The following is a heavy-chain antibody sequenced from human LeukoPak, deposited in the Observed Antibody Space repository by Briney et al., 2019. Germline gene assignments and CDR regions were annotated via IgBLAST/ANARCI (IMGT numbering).Heavy chain of an antibody. V-gene: IGHV4-34*01. Sequence: SETLSLTCAVYGGSFSGYYWSWIRQTPGKGLEWIGEINHSGSTNYNPSLKSRVTISVDTSKNQFSLKLSSVTAADTAVYYCARKLGYCSSTSCRSIDYWGQGTLVTVSS. D-gene: IGHD2-2*01. J-gene: IGHJ4*02. CDR3: ARKLGYCSSTSCRSIDY. CDR2: INHSGST. CDR1: GGSFSGYY.